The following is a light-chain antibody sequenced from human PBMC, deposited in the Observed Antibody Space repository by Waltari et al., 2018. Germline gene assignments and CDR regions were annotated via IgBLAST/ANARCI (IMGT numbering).Light chain of an antibody. V-gene: IGKV1-33*01. CDR2: DAS. J-gene: IGKJ4*01. CDR3: QQYDNLSALT. CDR1: QDISNY. Sequence: DIQMTQSPSSLSASVGDRVTITCQASQDISNYLNWYQQKPGKAPKLLIYDASNLETGVPSRFGGSGSGTDFTFTISSLQPEDIATYYCQQYDNLSALTFGGGTKVEIK.